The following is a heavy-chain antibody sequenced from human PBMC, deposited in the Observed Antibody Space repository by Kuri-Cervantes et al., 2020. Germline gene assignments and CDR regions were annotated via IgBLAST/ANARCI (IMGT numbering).Heavy chain of an antibody. Sequence: GESLKISCAASGFTFSSYAMHWVRQAPGKGLEWVAVISYDGSNKYYADSVKGRFTISRDNSKNTLYLQMNSLRAEDTAVYYCANEDYGDYSGYYWDQGILVTVSS. CDR2: ISYDGSNK. CDR3: ANEDYGDYSGYY. J-gene: IGHJ4*02. V-gene: IGHV3-30*18. D-gene: IGHD4-17*01. CDR1: GFTFSSYA.